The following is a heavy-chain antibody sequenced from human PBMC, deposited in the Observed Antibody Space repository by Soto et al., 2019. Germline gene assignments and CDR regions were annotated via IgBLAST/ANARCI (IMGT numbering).Heavy chain of an antibody. CDR1: GFTFSSYS. CDR3: ASGRGSSWYRYYFYY. CDR2: ISSSSSYI. Sequence: EVQLVESGGGLVKPGGSLRLSCAASGFTFSSYSMNWVRQAPGKGLEWVSSISSSSSYIYYAASVKGRFTSSSDNAKNSRYLQRNSLRAEDTAVYYCASGRGSSWYRYYFYYWGQGHLVTASS. V-gene: IGHV3-21*01. D-gene: IGHD6-13*01. J-gene: IGHJ4*02.